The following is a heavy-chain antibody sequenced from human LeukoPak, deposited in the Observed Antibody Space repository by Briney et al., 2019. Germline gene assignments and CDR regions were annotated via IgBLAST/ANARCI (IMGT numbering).Heavy chain of an antibody. V-gene: IGHV4-30-4*01. CDR1: GGSISSSSYY. J-gene: IGHJ4*02. D-gene: IGHD4-23*01. Sequence: SETLSLTCTVSGGSISSSSYYWSWIRQPPGKGLEWIGYIYYSGGTYSNPAFKSRITISVDTSKNQYSLKLTSVTAADTAVYYCARGKEDYHGNHFEYWGQGTLVTVSS. CDR2: IYYSGGT. CDR3: ARGKEDYHGNHFEY.